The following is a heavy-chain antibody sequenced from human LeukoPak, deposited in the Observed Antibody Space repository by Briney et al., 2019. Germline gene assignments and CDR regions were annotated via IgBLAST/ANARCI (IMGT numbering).Heavy chain of an antibody. V-gene: IGHV1-2*02. CDR2: INPNSGGT. D-gene: IGHD5-12*01. CDR1: GYTFTGYY. Sequence: GASLKVSCKASGYTFTGYYMHWVRQAPGQGLEWMGWINPNSGGTNYAQRFQGRVTMARDTSISTAYMELSRLRSDDTAVYYCARHSVDSGYDSYFDYWGQGTLVTVSS. CDR3: ARHSVDSGYDSYFDY. J-gene: IGHJ4*02.